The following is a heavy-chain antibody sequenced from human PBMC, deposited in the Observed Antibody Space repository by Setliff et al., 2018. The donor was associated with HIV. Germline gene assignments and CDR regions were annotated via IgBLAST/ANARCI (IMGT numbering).Heavy chain of an antibody. V-gene: IGHV4-61*10. CDR1: GGSITTGSYY. J-gene: IGHJ3*02. CDR2: IYYSGST. CDR3: ARSVDTAIADAFDI. Sequence: SETLSLTCTVSGGSITTGSYYWSWIRQPAGQGLEWIGHIYYSGSTYYNPSLKGRVTISVDTPKNQFSLKLNSVTAADTAVYYCARSVDTAIADAFDIWGQGTMVTVSS. D-gene: IGHD5-18*01.